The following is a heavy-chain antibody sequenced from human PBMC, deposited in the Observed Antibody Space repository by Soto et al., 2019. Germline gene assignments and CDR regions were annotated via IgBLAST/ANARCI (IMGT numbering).Heavy chain of an antibody. D-gene: IGHD6-13*01. Sequence: LXLXCAASQFTFSIXAMSWVHQAPGKGLEWVSAMSGSGGSTYYADSLKGRFTISRDNSNNTLYLQMNGLRAEDTAVCDCAKLPYSSSYNWFDPWGQGTLGTVSS. J-gene: IGHJ5*02. V-gene: IGHV3-23*01. CDR2: MSGSGGST. CDR3: AKLPYSSSYNWFDP. CDR1: QFTFSIXA.